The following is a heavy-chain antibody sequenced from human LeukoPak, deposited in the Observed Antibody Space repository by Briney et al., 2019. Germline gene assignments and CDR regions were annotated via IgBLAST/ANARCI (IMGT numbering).Heavy chain of an antibody. D-gene: IGHD3-3*02. Sequence: ASVKVSSKASGYTFRQYSISWVRQAPGKGFEWMGWVSPSHTTRVYAQDFQGRVTMTADTNTNTVSMELRSLRFDDTAVYFCARDYILPLETDNGDGFAIWGQGTVVTVSS. CDR2: VSPSHTTR. V-gene: IGHV1-18*01. CDR3: ARDYILPLETDNGDGFAI. CDR1: GYTFRQYS. J-gene: IGHJ3*02.